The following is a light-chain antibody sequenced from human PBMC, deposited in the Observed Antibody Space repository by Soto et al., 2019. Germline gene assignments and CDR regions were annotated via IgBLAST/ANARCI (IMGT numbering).Light chain of an antibody. Sequence: DIQMTQSPSTLPSFVGDRVTITCRASQNIANWLAWYRQKPGTALELLIYHASTLVSGVPSRFTGSGSGTEFTLAISGLQPDDFATYFCHQYATYSFGQGTKVEIQ. J-gene: IGKJ1*01. CDR2: HAS. CDR1: QNIANW. CDR3: HQYATYS. V-gene: IGKV1-5*01.